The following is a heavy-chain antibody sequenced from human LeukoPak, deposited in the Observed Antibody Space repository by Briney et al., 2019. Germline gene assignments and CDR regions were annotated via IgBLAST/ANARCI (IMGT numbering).Heavy chain of an antibody. CDR3: ARVTEVVMGEIDY. J-gene: IGHJ4*02. Sequence: SGGSLRLSCAASGFTFSSYAMHWVRQAPGKGLEWVAVISYDGSNKYYADSVKGRFTIPRDNSKNTLYLQMNSLRAEDTAVYYCARVTEVVMGEIDYWGQGTLVTVSS. CDR2: ISYDGSNK. D-gene: IGHD3-22*01. V-gene: IGHV3-30-3*01. CDR1: GFTFSSYA.